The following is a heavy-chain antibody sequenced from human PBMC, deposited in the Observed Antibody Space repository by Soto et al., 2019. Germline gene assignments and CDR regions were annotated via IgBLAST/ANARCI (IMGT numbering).Heavy chain of an antibody. CDR2: ISHSGST. D-gene: IGHD3-9*01. CDR1: GGSFSGYY. Sequence: PSETLSLTCAVYGGSFSGYYWSWLRQPPGKGLEWIGEISHSGSTNYNPSLKSRVTISVDTSKNQFSLKLSSVTAADTAVYYCARGEPYYDILTGYYRFDPWGQGTLVTVSS. J-gene: IGHJ5*02. V-gene: IGHV4-34*01. CDR3: ARGEPYYDILTGYYRFDP.